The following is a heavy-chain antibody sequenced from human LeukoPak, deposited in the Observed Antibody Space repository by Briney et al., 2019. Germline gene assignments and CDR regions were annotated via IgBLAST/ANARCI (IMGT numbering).Heavy chain of an antibody. CDR1: GFTFSNYA. J-gene: IGHJ5*02. Sequence: PGGSLRLSCAASGFTFSNYALNWVRQAPGKGLEWVSGISNSGGTTYYADSVKGRFTISRDNSKNTLYLQMNSLRAEGTAVYYCAKSGCSSTSCYSILSGWLDPWGQGTLVTVSS. CDR3: AKSGCSSTSCYSILSGWLDP. V-gene: IGHV3-23*01. CDR2: ISNSGGTT. D-gene: IGHD2-2*02.